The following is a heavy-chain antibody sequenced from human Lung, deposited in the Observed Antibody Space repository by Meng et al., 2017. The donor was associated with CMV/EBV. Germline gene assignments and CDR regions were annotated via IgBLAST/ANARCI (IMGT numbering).Heavy chain of an antibody. Sequence: SNSGKGSVRQDAGRGREWVAVISNEGKNQIYADSVKGRFTISRDNSKNTLYLEMDSLRGDDTAVYYCARDMLVFVSSGFWARNFFDPWGQGILVTVSS. CDR2: ISNEGKNQ. V-gene: IGHV3-30*19. J-gene: IGHJ5*02. CDR3: ARDMLVFVSSGFWARNFFDP. CDR1: SNSG. D-gene: IGHD3-3*01.